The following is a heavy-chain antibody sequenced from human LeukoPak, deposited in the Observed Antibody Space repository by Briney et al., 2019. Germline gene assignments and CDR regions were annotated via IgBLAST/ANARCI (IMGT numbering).Heavy chain of an antibody. CDR1: GYTFTSYG. Sequence: GASVKVSCKASGYTFTSYGTSWVRQAPGQGLEWMGWISACNGNTNYAQKLQGRVTMTTDTSTSTAYMELRSLRSDDTAVYYCARDEWAGYYDSSGYADGMDVWGQGTTVTVSS. V-gene: IGHV1-18*01. CDR3: ARDEWAGYYDSSGYADGMDV. CDR2: ISACNGNT. D-gene: IGHD3-22*01. J-gene: IGHJ6*02.